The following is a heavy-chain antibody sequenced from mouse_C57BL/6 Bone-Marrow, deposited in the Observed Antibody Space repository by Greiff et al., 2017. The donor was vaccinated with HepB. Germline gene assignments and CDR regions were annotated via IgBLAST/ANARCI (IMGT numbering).Heavy chain of an antibody. J-gene: IGHJ2*01. V-gene: IGHV2-2*01. CDR2: IWSGGSP. CDR1: GFSLTNYG. D-gene: IGHD2-5*01. CDR3: ARMAYFSNSNYFDN. Sequence: QVQLQQSGPGLVQPSQSLSITCTVSGFSLTNYGVHWVRQSPGKGLEWLGAIWSGGSPDYNAAFISRLSISKDNSESQVFFKMNSLQADETAIYYCARMAYFSNSNYFDNWGQGTTLTGSS.